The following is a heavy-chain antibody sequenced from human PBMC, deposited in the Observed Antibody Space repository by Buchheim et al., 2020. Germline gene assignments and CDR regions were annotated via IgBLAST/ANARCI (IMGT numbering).Heavy chain of an antibody. D-gene: IGHD3-22*01. Sequence: EVQLVESGGGLVKPGGSLRLSCAASGFTFRSYSMNWVRQAPGKGLEWVSCFSSSRSYIYYSDSVKGRFTISRDNAKNSLYLQMNSLRAEDTAVYYCARSLSDSSGYSGYYYGMDVWGQGTT. J-gene: IGHJ6*02. CDR3: ARSLSDSSGYSGYYYGMDV. CDR2: FSSSRSYI. V-gene: IGHV3-21*01. CDR1: GFTFRSYS.